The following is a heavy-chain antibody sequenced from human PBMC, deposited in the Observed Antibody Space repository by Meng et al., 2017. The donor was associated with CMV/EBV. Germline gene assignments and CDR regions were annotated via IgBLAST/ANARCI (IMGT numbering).Heavy chain of an antibody. CDR3: ARASRFLEWLFPY. CDR2: IKQDGSEK. J-gene: IGHJ4*02. V-gene: IGHV3-7*01. D-gene: IGHD3-3*01. CDR1: GGSISSYY. Sequence: ETLSLTCTVSGGSISSYYWSWIRQPPGKGLEWVANIKQDGSEKYYVDSVKGRFTISRDNAKNSLYLQMNSLRAEDTAVYYCARASRFLEWLFPYWGQGTLVTVSS.